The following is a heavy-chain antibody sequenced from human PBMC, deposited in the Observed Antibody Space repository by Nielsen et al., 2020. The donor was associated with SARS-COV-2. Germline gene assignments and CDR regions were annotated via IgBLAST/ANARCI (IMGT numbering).Heavy chain of an antibody. V-gene: IGHV5-51*01. J-gene: IGHJ4*02. CDR2: IYPGDSDT. D-gene: IGHD2-15*01. CDR3: ARRPGYCSGGSCYSFDY. Sequence: GESLKISCKGSGYSFTSYWIGWVRQMPGKGLEWMGNIYPGDSDTRYSPSFQGKVTISADKSISTAYLQWSSLKASVTAMYYCARRPGYCSGGSCYSFDYWGQGTLVTVSS. CDR1: GYSFTSYW.